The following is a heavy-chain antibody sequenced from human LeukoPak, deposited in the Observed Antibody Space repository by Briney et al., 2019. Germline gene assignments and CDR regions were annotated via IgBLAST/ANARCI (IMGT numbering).Heavy chain of an antibody. J-gene: IGHJ4*02. V-gene: IGHV1-2*02. D-gene: IGHD3-3*01. Sequence: ASVKVSCKASGYTFTGYYMHWVRQAPGQGLEWMGWINPNSGGTNYAQKLQGRVTMTRDTSISTAYMELSRLRSDDTAVYYCATDFWSGSDFDYWGQGTLVTVSS. CDR1: GYTFTGYY. CDR2: INPNSGGT. CDR3: ATDFWSGSDFDY.